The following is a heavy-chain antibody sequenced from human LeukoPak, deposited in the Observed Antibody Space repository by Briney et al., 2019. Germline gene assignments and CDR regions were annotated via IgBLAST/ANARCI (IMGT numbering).Heavy chain of an antibody. CDR3: ARTVRWLQFLNIFFDY. CDR2: INHSGST. D-gene: IGHD5-24*01. CDR1: GGSFSGYY. V-gene: IGHV4-34*01. Sequence: SETLSLTCAVYGGSFSGYYWSWIRQPPGKGLEWIGEINHSGSTNYNPSLKSRVTISIDTSKNQFSLKLSSVTAADTAVYYCARTVRWLQFLNIFFDYWGQGTLVTVSS. J-gene: IGHJ4*02.